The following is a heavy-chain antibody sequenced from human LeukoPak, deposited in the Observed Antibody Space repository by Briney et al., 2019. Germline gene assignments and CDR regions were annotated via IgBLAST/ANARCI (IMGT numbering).Heavy chain of an antibody. CDR1: GFTFDNYA. V-gene: IGHV3-9*01. Sequence: GGSLRLSCEASGFTFDNYAMHWVRQAPGRGLEWVSGLSWNSGALDYADSVRGRFTISRDNAKNSLYLQMNSLTAEDTALYYCTKAESSTFYYGYFDSWGQGTLVTVSS. J-gene: IGHJ4*02. CDR3: TKAESSTFYYGYFDS. CDR2: LSWNSGAL. D-gene: IGHD2-2*01.